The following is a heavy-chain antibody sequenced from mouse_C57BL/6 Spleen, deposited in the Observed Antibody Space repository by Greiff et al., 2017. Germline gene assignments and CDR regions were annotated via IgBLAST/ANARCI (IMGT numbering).Heavy chain of an antibody. Sequence: EAGGGLVQPKGSLKLSCAASGFSFNTYAMNWVRQAPGKGLEWVARIRSKSNNYATYYADSVKDRFTISRDDSESMLYLQMNNLKTEDTAMYYCVTYGSSYYAMDYWGQGTSVTVSS. CDR2: IRSKSNNYAT. CDR1: GFSFNTYA. CDR3: VTYGSSYYAMDY. D-gene: IGHD1-1*01. J-gene: IGHJ4*01. V-gene: IGHV10-1*01.